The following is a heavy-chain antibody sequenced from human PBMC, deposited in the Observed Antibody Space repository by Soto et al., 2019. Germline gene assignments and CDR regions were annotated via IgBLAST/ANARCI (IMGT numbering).Heavy chain of an antibody. J-gene: IGHJ6*02. CDR3: AKKGQPPYYYYGMDV. CDR1: GYTFTRYG. CDR2: ISGYNGDT. V-gene: IGHV1-18*01. Sequence: QGQLVQSGGEAKKPGASVKVSCKASGYTFTRYGISWVRQAPGQGLEWMGWISGYNGDTNYAQKFQGRVTMTIDTATSTAYMELRSMTADDTAVYYCAKKGQPPYYYYGMDVWGQGTTVTVSS.